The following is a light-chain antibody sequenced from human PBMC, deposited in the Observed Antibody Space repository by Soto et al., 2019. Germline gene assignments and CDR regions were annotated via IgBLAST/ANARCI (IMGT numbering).Light chain of an antibody. CDR1: ENVRTF. Sequence: EIVLTQSPATLSLSPGERATLSCRASENVRTFVDWYQQKPGQAPRLLIYGASSRATGIPDRFSGSGSGTDFTLTISRLEPEDFAVYYCQQYGSSPPTTFGQGTKVDIK. CDR2: GAS. J-gene: IGKJ1*01. V-gene: IGKV3-20*01. CDR3: QQYGSSPPTT.